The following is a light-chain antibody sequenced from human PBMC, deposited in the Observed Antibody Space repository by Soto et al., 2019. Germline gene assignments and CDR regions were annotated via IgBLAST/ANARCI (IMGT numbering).Light chain of an antibody. J-gene: IGKJ3*01. CDR3: QQYGSSPPFT. CDR1: QSVSSSY. CDR2: GAS. V-gene: IGKV3-20*01. Sequence: EIVLTQSPGTLSLSPGERATLSCRASQSVSSSYLAWYQQKPGQAPRLLIYGASGRATGIPDRFSGSGSGTDFTLTISRLEPEDFPVYYCQQYGSSPPFTFGPGTKVDIK.